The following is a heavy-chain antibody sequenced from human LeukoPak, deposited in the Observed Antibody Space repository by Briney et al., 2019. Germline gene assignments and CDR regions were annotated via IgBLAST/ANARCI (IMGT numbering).Heavy chain of an antibody. CDR3: AKDFYGSGSYIFDY. Sequence: PGGSLRLSCAASGFTFDDYAMHWVRQAPGKGLEWVSGISWNSGSIGYADSVKGRFTISRDNAKNSLYLQMNSLRAEDTALYYCAKDFYGSGSYIFDYWGQGTLVTVSS. J-gene: IGHJ4*02. V-gene: IGHV3-9*01. D-gene: IGHD3-10*01. CDR2: ISWNSGSI. CDR1: GFTFDDYA.